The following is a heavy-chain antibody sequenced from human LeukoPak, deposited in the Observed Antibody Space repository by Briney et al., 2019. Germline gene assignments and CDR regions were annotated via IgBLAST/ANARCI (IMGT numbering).Heavy chain of an antibody. CDR3: ARDRAASGFAP. Sequence: PGGSLRLSCAASGFTVSSNYMRWVRHAAGELLEWVSVIYSGGSTYYADSVKGRFTISTDNSKNTLHLKMNSMRAEDTAVYYCARDRAASGFAPWGQGPLVTVSS. D-gene: IGHD2-15*01. J-gene: IGHJ5*02. CDR1: GFTVSSNY. CDR2: IYSGGST. V-gene: IGHV3-66*01.